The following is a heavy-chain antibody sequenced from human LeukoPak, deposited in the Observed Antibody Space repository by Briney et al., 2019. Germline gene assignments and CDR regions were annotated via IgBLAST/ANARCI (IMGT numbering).Heavy chain of an antibody. CDR1: GFTFSDYY. J-gene: IGHJ6*03. D-gene: IGHD5-24*01. CDR2: ISSSGSTI. V-gene: IGHV3-11*01. Sequence: GGSLRLSCAASGFTFSDYYMSWIRQAPGKGLEWVSYISSSGSTIYYADSVKGRFTISRDNAKNSLYLQMNSLRAEDTAVYYCARVVEMATIFYYYYYMDVWGKGTTVTLSS. CDR3: ARVVEMATIFYYYYYMDV.